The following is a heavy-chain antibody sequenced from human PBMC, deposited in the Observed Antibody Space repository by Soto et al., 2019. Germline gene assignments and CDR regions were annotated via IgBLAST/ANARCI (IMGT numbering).Heavy chain of an antibody. V-gene: IGHV3-23*01. D-gene: IGHD1-1*01. CDR2: ISHTGAVT. CDR1: GFTFSNYA. Sequence: GGSLRLSCAASGFTFSNYAMTWVRQAPGKGLEWVSAISHTGAVTYYADSVKGRFTISRDNSKNTLYLQMNSLRAEDTAIYYCANSNPHSPNCWFFPWGQVILVTFS. J-gene: IGHJ5*02. CDR3: ANSNPHSPNCWFFP.